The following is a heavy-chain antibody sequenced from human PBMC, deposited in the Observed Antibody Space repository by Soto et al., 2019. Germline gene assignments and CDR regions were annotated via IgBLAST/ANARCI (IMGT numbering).Heavy chain of an antibody. CDR3: AISAAYYDYVWGSYRRYDAFDI. CDR2: FDPEDGET. D-gene: IGHD3-16*02. V-gene: IGHV1-24*01. J-gene: IGHJ3*02. CDR1: GYTLTELS. Sequence: ASVKVSCNVSGYTLTELSMHWVRQAPGKGLEWMGGFDPEDGETIYAQKFQGRVTMTEDTSTDTAYMELSSLRSEDTAVYYCAISAAYYDYVWGSYRRYDAFDIWGQGTMVTVSS.